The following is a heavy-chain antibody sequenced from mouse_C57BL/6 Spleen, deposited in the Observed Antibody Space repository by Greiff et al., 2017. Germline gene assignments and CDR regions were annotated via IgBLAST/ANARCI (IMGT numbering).Heavy chain of an antibody. CDR3: ARARGLLPLAY. Sequence: VHLVESGAELMKPGASVKLSCKATGYTFTGYWIDWVKQRPGHGLEWIGEILPGSGSTNYNEKFKGKATFTVDTSSSTAYMQLSSLTTEDSAIYYCARARGLLPLAYWGQGTLVTVSA. CDR1: GYTFTGYW. V-gene: IGHV1-9*01. CDR2: ILPGSGST. D-gene: IGHD2-3*01. J-gene: IGHJ3*01.